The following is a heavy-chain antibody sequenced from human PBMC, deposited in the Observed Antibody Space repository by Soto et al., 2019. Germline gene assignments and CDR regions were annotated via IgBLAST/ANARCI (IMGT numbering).Heavy chain of an antibody. V-gene: IGHV1-69*01. J-gene: IGHJ3*01. D-gene: IGHD6-13*01. CDR3: ARGQKELVDDDDGFAV. CDR2: VITVFGTS. Sequence: QVKLVQSGAEVKQPGSSVKVSCRASEGTSSSHVINWVRQAPGQGLVWMGGVITVFGTSKFAQKFRGRVTIIADESTNTADMELSSRRSEHTAMYYCARGQKELVDDDDGFAVWGQGTLATVSS. CDR1: EGTSSSHV.